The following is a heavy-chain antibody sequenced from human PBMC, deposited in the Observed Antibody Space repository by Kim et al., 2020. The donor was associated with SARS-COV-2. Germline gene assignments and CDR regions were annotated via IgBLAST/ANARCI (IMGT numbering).Heavy chain of an antibody. V-gene: IGHV3-23*01. J-gene: IGHJ4*02. CDR1: GLNFSRFA. Sequence: GGSLRLSCAVSGLNFSRFALGWVRQAPGKGPEWVSSISSGGGRTFFADSVRGRFSVSRDNSKNTLYLQMSSLRVEDTAVYFCATHSTRTIFAVPINPQLDYWGQGSLVTVSS. CDR3: ATHSTRTIFAVPINPQLDY. D-gene: IGHD3-3*01. CDR2: ISSGGGRT.